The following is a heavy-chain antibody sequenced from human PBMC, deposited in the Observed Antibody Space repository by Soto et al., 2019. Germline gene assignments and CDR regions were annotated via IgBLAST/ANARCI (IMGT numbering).Heavy chain of an antibody. D-gene: IGHD6-13*01. CDR1: GDSISSGAYY. CDR2: IYYSGST. J-gene: IGHJ5*02. Sequence: QVQLQESGPGLVKPSQTLSLTCTVSGDSISSGAYYWSWIRQHPGKGLEWIGYIYYSGSTYYNPSLKSRVTISVDTSKNQFSLKLSSVTAADTAVYYCARRGARIAAVGTSSGFDPWGQGTLVTVSS. V-gene: IGHV4-31*03. CDR3: ARRGARIAAVGTSSGFDP.